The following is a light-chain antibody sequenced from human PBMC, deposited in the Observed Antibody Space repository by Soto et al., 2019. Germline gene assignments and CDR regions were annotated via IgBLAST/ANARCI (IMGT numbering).Light chain of an antibody. CDR3: QHYDGSPRT. V-gene: IGKV3-20*01. J-gene: IGKJ2*01. Sequence: ETVLTQSPGTVSLYPGERATLSCTTSQTVNSDYLAWYQQKPGQAPRLLIYGVFNRATGIPDRFSGSGSGTYFTLTISGLEPEDSAVYYCQHYDGSPRTFGQGTNLEI. CDR2: GVF. CDR1: QTVNSDY.